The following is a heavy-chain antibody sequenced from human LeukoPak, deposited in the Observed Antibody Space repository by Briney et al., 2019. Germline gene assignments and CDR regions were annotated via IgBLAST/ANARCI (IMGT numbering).Heavy chain of an antibody. CDR1: GFTFSSYE. CDR2: ISSSGTTI. Sequence: PGGSLRLSCAASGFTFSSYEMNWVRQAPGKGLQWVSDISSSGTTIYYADSVKGRFIISRDNAKNSLYLQMNSLRDEDTAVYYCARGGPGWNWFDPWGQGTLVTVSS. J-gene: IGHJ5*02. D-gene: IGHD6-19*01. V-gene: IGHV3-48*03. CDR3: ARGGPGWNWFDP.